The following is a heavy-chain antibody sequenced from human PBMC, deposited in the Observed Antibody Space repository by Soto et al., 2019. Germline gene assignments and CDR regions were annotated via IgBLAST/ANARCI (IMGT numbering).Heavy chain of an antibody. V-gene: IGHV3-21*01. CDR3: AKWQVIAARPYYFDY. J-gene: IGHJ4*02. D-gene: IGHD6-6*01. CDR1: GFTFNTYS. Sequence: EVQLVESGGGLVKPGGSLRLSCAASGFTFNTYSMNWVRQAPGKGLEWVSSISSGSSDVYYADSVKGRFTVSRDNTKNSLYLQMNSLRAEDTAVYYCAKWQVIAARPYYFDYWGQGTLVTVSS. CDR2: ISSGSSDV.